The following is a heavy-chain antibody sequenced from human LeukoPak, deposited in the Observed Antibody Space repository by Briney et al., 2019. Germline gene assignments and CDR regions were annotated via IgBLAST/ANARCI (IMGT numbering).Heavy chain of an antibody. D-gene: IGHD2-21*01. V-gene: IGHV5-51*01. CDR2: IYPGDSDT. CDR1: GYSFTSYW. Sequence: GESPKISCKGSGYSFTSYWIGWVRQMPGKGLEWMGIIYPGDSDTKYSPSFQGQVTFSADKSITTAYLQWSSLKASDTAIYYCARRNPLAYDAFDIWGQGTMVTVSS. CDR3: ARRNPLAYDAFDI. J-gene: IGHJ3*02.